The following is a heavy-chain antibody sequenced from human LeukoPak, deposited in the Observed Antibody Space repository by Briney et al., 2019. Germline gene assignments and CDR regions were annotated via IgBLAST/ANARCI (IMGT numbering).Heavy chain of an antibody. CDR2: ISNNGGYT. J-gene: IGHJ4*02. CDR3: AREKLSTWLYFDY. V-gene: IGHV3-23*01. Sequence: GGSLRLSCAASGFTFSSSAMSWVRQAPGKGLEWVSAISNNGGYTYYADSVQGRFTISRDNSKNTLYLQMNSLRAEDTAVYYCAREKLSTWLYFDYWGQGTLVTVSS. CDR1: GFTFSSSA. D-gene: IGHD2/OR15-2a*01.